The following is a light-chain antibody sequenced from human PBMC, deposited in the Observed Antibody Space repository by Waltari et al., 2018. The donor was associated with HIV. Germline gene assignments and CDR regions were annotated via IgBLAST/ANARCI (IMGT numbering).Light chain of an antibody. J-gene: IGLJ2*01. Sequence: QSALTQPASVSGSPGPSITTPCTGSSSDVGDYNSASWYQQHPGKPPKLMIYDVSKRPSGVSNRFSGSKSGNTASLTISGLQAEDEADYYCSSYTSSTVVFGGGTKLTVL. CDR2: DVS. CDR3: SSYTSSTVV. V-gene: IGLV2-14*01. CDR1: SSDVGDYNS.